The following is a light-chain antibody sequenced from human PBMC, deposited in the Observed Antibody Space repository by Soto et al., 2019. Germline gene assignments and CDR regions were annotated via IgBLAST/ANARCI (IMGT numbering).Light chain of an antibody. Sequence: QSALTQPAYVSGSPGQAITISCSVTSSDVGAYNYVSWYQQHPGKAPKLMIYDVTNRPSGVSNRFSGSKSGNTASLTISWLRAEDEADYYCNSYTTSNTYVFGTGTKVTVL. J-gene: IGLJ1*01. V-gene: IGLV2-14*01. CDR1: SSDVGAYNY. CDR3: NSYTTSNTYV. CDR2: DVT.